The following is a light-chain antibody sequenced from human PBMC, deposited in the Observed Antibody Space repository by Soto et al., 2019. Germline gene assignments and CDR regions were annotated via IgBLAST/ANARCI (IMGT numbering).Light chain of an antibody. CDR2: GAS. V-gene: IGKV3-15*01. CDR1: QCVSTN. J-gene: IGKJ1*01. Sequence: TQSPSTRSASPGEGATLSCRASQCVSTNLAWYQQKPGQAPRLLIYGASIRATGIPARFSGSGSGTEFTLTISSLQSEDFAVYYCQQYNTWPHAFGQGTKVDI. CDR3: QQYNTWPHA.